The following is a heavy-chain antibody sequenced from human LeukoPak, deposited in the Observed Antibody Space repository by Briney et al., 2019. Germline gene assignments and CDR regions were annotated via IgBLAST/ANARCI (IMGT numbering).Heavy chain of an antibody. J-gene: IGHJ3*02. D-gene: IGHD1-26*01. CDR2: INPNSGVT. CDR1: GYTFTGYY. V-gene: IGHV1-2*06. Sequence: GASVKVSCKASGYTFTGYYMHWVRQAPGQGLEWMGRINPNSGVTNYAQKIQGRVTMTRDTSISTAYMDLTSLRSDDTAVYYCARGGSREDAFDIWGQGTMVTVSS. CDR3: ARGGSREDAFDI.